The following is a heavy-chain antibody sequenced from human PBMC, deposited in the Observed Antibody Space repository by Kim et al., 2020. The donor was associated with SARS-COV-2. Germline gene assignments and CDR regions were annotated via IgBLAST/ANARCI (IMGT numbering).Heavy chain of an antibody. J-gene: IGHJ6*03. CDR3: AREDGPYLYYYYYMDV. Sequence: SVKVSCKASGGTFSSYAISWVRQAPGQGLEWMGRIIPILGIANYAQKFQGRVTITADKSTSTAYMELSSLRSEDTAVYYCAREDGPYLYYYYYMDVWGKGTTVTVSS. V-gene: IGHV1-69*04. CDR2: IIPILGIA. D-gene: IGHD2-2*02. CDR1: GGTFSSYA.